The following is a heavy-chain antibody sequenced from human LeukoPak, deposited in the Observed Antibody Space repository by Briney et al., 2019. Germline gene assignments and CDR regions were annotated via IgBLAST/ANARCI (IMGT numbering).Heavy chain of an antibody. J-gene: IGHJ4*02. D-gene: IGHD6-13*01. CDR1: GFTVSSNY. V-gene: IGHV4-34*01. Sequence: GSLRLSCAASGFTVSSNYMSWVRQPPGKGLEWIGEINHSGSTNYNPSLKSRVTISVDTSKNQFSLKLSSVTAADTAVYYCARVSSSSWTFDYWGQGTLVTVSS. CDR2: INHSGST. CDR3: ARVSSSSWTFDY.